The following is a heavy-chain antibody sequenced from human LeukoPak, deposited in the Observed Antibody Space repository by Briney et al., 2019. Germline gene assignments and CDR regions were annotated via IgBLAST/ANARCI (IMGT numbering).Heavy chain of an antibody. CDR3: ARPRYSGSYLDAFDI. J-gene: IGHJ3*02. D-gene: IGHD1-26*01. Sequence: GGSLRLSCAASGFTFSSDAMHWVRQAPGKGLEWVAVISYDGSNKYYADSVKGRFTISRDNSKNTLYLQMNSLRAEDTAVYYCARPRYSGSYLDAFDIWGQGTMVTVSS. V-gene: IGHV3-30-3*01. CDR2: ISYDGSNK. CDR1: GFTFSSDA.